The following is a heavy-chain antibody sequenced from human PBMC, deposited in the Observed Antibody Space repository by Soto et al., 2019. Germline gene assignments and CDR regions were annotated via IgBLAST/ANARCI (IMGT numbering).Heavy chain of an antibody. CDR2: ISYDGSNK. CDR1: GFTFSSYA. J-gene: IGHJ4*02. V-gene: IGHV3-30-3*01. CDR3: ARDHPQPRYQFDY. D-gene: IGHD1-20*01. Sequence: GGSLRLSCAASGFTFSSYAMHWVRQAPGKGLEWVAVISYDGSNKYYADSVKGRFTISRDNSKNTLYLQMNSLRAEDTAVYYCARDHPQPRYQFDYWGQGTLVTVSS.